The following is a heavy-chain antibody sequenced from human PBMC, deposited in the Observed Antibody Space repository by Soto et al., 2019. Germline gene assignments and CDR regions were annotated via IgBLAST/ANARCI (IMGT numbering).Heavy chain of an antibody. D-gene: IGHD3-10*01. J-gene: IGHJ6*02. Sequence: QVQLVQSGAEVKKPGASVKVSCKASGYTFTTYEINWVRQVPGQGLEWMGWMSPSSGNTGYVDQFRGRVTMTSHNYMTTAYMELSSLRSEATDVYYCARVGGQLFGDHGIDVWGQGTTVTVSS. CDR1: GYTFTTYE. V-gene: IGHV1-8*01. CDR2: MSPSSGNT. CDR3: ARVGGQLFGDHGIDV.